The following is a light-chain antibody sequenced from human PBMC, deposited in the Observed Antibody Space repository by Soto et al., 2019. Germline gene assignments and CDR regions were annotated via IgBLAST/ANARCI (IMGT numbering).Light chain of an antibody. CDR1: QSIAW. CDR3: QQYNRYWT. J-gene: IGKJ1*01. Sequence: DIQMTQSTPSLPASIGDRVTITCRARQSIAWLAWYQQKPGKAPKLLIYDASGLESGVPSRFSGSGSGTEFTLTISSLQPDDFATYYCQQYNRYWTFGQGTKVDIK. CDR2: DAS. V-gene: IGKV1-5*01.